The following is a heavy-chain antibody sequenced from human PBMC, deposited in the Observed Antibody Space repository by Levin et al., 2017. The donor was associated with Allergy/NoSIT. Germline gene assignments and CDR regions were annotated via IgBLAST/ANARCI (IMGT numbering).Heavy chain of an antibody. J-gene: IGHJ4*02. V-gene: IGHV4-59*01. CDR3: ARQYYDVLTGSWGYYHFDK. CDR2: IYYTGIT. D-gene: IGHD3-9*01. Sequence: SQTLSLPCSVSNGSIGSYYWSWIRQPPGKGLEWIGYIYYTGITSYNPSLKSRVTMSVDTSKNQFSLRLSSVTAADTAVYSFARQYYDVLTGSWGYYHFDKWGQGSLVTVSS. CDR1: NGSIGSYY.